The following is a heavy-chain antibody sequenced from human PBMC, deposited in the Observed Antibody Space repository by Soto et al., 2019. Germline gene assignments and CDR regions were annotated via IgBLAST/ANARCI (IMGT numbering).Heavy chain of an antibody. V-gene: IGHV3-23*01. D-gene: IGHD3-9*01. CDR2: ISGSGGST. CDR1: GFTFSSYA. Sequence: GGSLRLSCAASGFTFSSYAMSWVRQXPGKGLEWVSAISGSGGSTYYADSVKGRFTISRDNSKNTLYLQMNSLRAEDTAVYYCAKELYDILTGPWSYWGQGTLVTVSS. J-gene: IGHJ4*02. CDR3: AKELYDILTGPWSY.